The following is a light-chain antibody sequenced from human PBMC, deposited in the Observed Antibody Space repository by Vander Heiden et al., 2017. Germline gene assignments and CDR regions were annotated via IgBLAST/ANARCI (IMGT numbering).Light chain of an antibody. J-gene: IGKJ5*01. CDR1: QGISSA. V-gene: IGKV1-13*02. CDR3: QQVNSYLIT. CDR2: DAS. Sequence: AIQLTQSPSSLSASVGDRVTITCRASQGISSALAWYQQKPGKAPKLLIYDASSLESGVPSRFSGSGSGTDFTLTISSLQPEDFATYYCQQVNSYLITFGQGTRLEIK.